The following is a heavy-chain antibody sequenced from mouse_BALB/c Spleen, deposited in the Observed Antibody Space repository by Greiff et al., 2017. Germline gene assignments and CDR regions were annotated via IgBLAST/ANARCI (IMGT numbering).Heavy chain of an antibody. CDR3: ARQRSATATYWYFDV. CDR2: ISNGGGST. D-gene: IGHD1-2*01. CDR1: GFTFSSYT. J-gene: IGHJ1*01. Sequence: EVKLMESGGGLVQPGGSLKLSCAASGFTFSSYTMSWVRQTPEKRLEWVAYISNGGGSTYYPDTVKGRITISRDNAKNTLYLQMSSLKSEDTAMYYCARQRSATATYWYFDVWGEGTTVTVSS. V-gene: IGHV5-12-2*01.